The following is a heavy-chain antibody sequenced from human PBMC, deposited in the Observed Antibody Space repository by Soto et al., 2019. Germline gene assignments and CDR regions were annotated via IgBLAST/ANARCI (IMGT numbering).Heavy chain of an antibody. CDR3: ANDQGGFYS. V-gene: IGHV3-30*18. Sequence: PGGSLRLSCAASGFTFRDYGMHWVRQAPGKGLEWVALISYDGIKKYYADSVKGRFTISRDNSKNTLYLQMNSLRAEDTAVYYCANDQGGFYSWGQGTLVTVSS. CDR1: GFTFRDYG. CDR2: ISYDGIKK. D-gene: IGHD3-16*01. J-gene: IGHJ4*02.